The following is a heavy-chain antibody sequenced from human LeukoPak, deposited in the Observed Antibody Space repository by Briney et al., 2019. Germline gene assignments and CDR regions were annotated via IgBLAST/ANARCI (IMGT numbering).Heavy chain of an antibody. CDR3: ARSRRWLQFRGFDY. V-gene: IGHV4-34*01. CDR1: GGSFSGYY. J-gene: IGHJ4*02. Sequence: SETLSPTCAVYGGSFSGYYWSWIRQPPGKGLEWIGEINHSGSTNYNPSLKSRVTIPVDTSKNQFSLKLSSVTAADTAVYHCARSRRWLQFRGFDYWGQGTLVTVSS. D-gene: IGHD5-24*01. CDR2: INHSGST.